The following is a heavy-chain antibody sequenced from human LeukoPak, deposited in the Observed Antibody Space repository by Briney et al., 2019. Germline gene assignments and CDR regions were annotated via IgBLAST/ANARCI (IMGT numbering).Heavy chain of an antibody. J-gene: IGHJ2*01. V-gene: IGHV3-23*01. CDR2: ISGNGGST. Sequence: GRSLRLSCAASGFTFSSSAMSWVSQAPGKGLEWDSAISGNGGSTYYADSVKGRFTISRDNSRNTLYLQMNSLRAEDTAVYYCAKIAVAANDWYFDLWGRGTLVTVSS. CDR1: GFTFSSSA. D-gene: IGHD6-19*01. CDR3: AKIAVAANDWYFDL.